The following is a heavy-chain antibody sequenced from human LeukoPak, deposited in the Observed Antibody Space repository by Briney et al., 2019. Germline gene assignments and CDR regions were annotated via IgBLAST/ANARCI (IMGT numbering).Heavy chain of an antibody. CDR1: GFTFSSYA. J-gene: IGHJ4*02. CDR2: ISTRGGNT. D-gene: IGHD3-22*01. CDR3: AMGGYYDTSGYAAYYFDY. Sequence: GGSLRLSCAASGFTFSSYAMSWVRQAPGKGLEWVSSISTRGGNTNYADSVKGRFTISRDNSKDTLYLQINSLRAEDTAVYFCAMGGYYDTSGYAAYYFDYWGQGTLVTVSS. V-gene: IGHV3-23*01.